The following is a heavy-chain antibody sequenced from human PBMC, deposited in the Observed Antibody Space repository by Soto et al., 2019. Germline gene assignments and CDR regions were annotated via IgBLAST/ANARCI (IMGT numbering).Heavy chain of an antibody. CDR2: ISAYNGNT. Sequence: QVQLVQSGAEVKKPGASVKVSCKASGYTFTSYGISWVRQAPGQGLEWMGRISAYNGNTNYAQKLQGRVTMTTDTSTSTAYMELRSLRSDDTAVYYCARDPTFGELPGGFFDYWGQGTLVTVSS. J-gene: IGHJ4*02. V-gene: IGHV1-18*01. D-gene: IGHD3-10*01. CDR3: ARDPTFGELPGGFFDY. CDR1: GYTFTSYG.